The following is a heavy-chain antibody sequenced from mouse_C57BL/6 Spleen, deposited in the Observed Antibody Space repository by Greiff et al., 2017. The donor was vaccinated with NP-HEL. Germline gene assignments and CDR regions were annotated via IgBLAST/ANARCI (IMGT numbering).Heavy chain of an antibody. V-gene: IGHV1-26*01. Sequence: EVQLQQSGPELVKPGASVKISCKASGYTFTDYYMNWVKQSHGKSLEWIGDINPNNGGTSYNQKFKGKATLTVDKSSSTAYMELRSLTSEDSAVYYCARDNGYGYWGQGTTLTVSS. CDR2: INPNNGGT. J-gene: IGHJ2*01. D-gene: IGHD2-2*01. CDR1: GYTFTDYY. CDR3: ARDNGYGY.